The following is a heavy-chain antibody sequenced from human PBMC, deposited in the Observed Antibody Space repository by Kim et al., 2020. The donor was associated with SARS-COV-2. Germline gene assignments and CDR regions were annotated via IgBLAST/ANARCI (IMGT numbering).Heavy chain of an antibody. CDR2: IYHSGST. Sequence: SETLSLTCAVSGGSISSSNWWSWVRQPPGKGLEWIGEIYHSGSTNYNPSLKSRVTISVDKSKNQFSLKLSSVTAADTAVYYCARVPKKINWNYVSLNWFDPWGQGTLVTVSS. CDR3: ARVPKKINWNYVSLNWFDP. D-gene: IGHD1-7*01. J-gene: IGHJ5*02. V-gene: IGHV4-4*02. CDR1: GGSISSSNW.